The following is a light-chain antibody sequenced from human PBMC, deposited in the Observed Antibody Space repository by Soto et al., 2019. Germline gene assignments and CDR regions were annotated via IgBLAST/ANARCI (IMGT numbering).Light chain of an antibody. V-gene: IGLV2-14*03. CDR1: SSDVGGYNY. CDR3: SSYTSSTTVD. Sequence: QSALTQPASVSGSPGQSITISCTGTSSDVGGYNYVSWYQQHPGKAPKLVIYDVANRPSWVSTPFSGSKSGNTAYLPISGLQADDEADYYCSSYTSSTTVDFGTGTKLTVL. CDR2: DVA. J-gene: IGLJ1*01.